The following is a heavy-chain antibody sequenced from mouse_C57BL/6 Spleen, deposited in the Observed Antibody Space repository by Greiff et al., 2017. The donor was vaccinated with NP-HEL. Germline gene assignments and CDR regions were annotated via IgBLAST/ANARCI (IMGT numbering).Heavy chain of an antibody. CDR3: ARGGTIVIRMDY. CDR1: GYTFTSYW. CDR2: IDPSDSYT. Sequence: QVQLQQPGAELVRPGTSVKLSCKASGYTFTSYWMHWVKQRPGQGLEWIGVIDPSDSYTNYNQKFKGKATLTVDTSSSTAYMQLSSLTSEDSAVYYCARGGTIVIRMDYWGQGTSVTVSS. J-gene: IGHJ4*01. D-gene: IGHD2-5*01. V-gene: IGHV1-59*01.